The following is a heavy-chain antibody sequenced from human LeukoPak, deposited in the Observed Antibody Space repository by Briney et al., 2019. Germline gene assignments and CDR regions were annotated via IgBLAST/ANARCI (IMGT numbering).Heavy chain of an antibody. V-gene: IGHV3-11*06. Sequence: GGSLRLSCAASGFTFSDYYMSWIRQAPGKGLEWVSYITSSSYTNYADSVKGRFTISRDNAKNSLYLQMNSLRPEDTAVYYCARGAGGYYPDYWGQGTLVTVSS. CDR1: GFTFSDYY. J-gene: IGHJ4*02. D-gene: IGHD3-22*01. CDR3: ARGAGGYYPDY. CDR2: ITSSSYT.